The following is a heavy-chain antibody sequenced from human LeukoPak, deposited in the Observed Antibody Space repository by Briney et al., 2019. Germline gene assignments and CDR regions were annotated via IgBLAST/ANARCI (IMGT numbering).Heavy chain of an antibody. J-gene: IGHJ3*02. Sequence: GESLKISCKGSGYSFTSYWIGWVRQMPGKGLEWMGIIYPGDSDTRYSPSFQGQVTISADKSISTAYLQWSSLKASDTAMYYCARGSDDDPTLERYYDRDDAFDIWGQGTMVTVSS. CDR3: ARGSDDDPTLERYYDRDDAFDI. CDR2: IYPGDSDT. CDR1: GYSFTSYW. D-gene: IGHD3-22*01. V-gene: IGHV5-51*01.